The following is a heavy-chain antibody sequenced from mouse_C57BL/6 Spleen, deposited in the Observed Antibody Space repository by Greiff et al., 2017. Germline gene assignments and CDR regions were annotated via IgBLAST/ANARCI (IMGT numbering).Heavy chain of an antibody. CDR2: ISSGGSYT. CDR3: ARHGGKGIDY. V-gene: IGHV5-6*02. J-gene: IGHJ2*01. CDR1: GFTFSSYG. Sequence: DVKLVESGGDLVKPGGSLKLSCAASGFTFSSYGMSWVRQTPDKRLEWVATISSGGSYTYYPDSVKGRFTISRDNAKNTLYLQMSSLKSEDTAMYYCARHGGKGIDYWGQGTTLTVSS.